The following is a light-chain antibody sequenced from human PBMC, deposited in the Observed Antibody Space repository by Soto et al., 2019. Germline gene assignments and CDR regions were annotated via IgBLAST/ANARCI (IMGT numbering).Light chain of an antibody. V-gene: IGLV2-8*01. CDR2: EVS. CDR3: SSFAGTNNLV. J-gene: IGLJ2*01. Sequence: QSVLTQPPSASGSPGQSVTISCTGTSSDVGGYNYVSWYQQHPGKAPKLMIYEVSERPSGVPDRFSGSKSGNTASLTVSGLQAEDEADYYCSSFAGTNNLVFGGGTHLTVL. CDR1: SSDVGGYNY.